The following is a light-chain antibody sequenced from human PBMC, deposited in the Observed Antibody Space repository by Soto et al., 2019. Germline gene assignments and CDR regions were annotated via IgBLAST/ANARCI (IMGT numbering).Light chain of an antibody. CDR2: GKN. V-gene: IGLV1-40*01. Sequence: QSVLTQPPSVSAAPGQKVTISCSGSSSNIGAGYDVHWYQQLPGTAPKLLIYGKNTRPSGVPDRFSGSKSGTSVSLAITGLQAEDEADYYCQSYDSSLSGDVFGTGTKVTVL. CDR1: SSNIGAGYD. CDR3: QSYDSSLSGDV. J-gene: IGLJ1*01.